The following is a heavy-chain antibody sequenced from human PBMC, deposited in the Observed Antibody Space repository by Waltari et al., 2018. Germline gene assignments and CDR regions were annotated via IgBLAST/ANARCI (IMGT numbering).Heavy chain of an antibody. Sequence: QVQLQESGPGLVKPSETLSLTCTVSGDSISSFHWSWIRQSPGKRLEWIGYGSYSGTKNYSPSLKSRVTISLDTSKNQFSLNLNSVTAADTAVYYCARIRYNYGSHYFDNWGQGTLVTVSS. CDR2: GSYSGTK. CDR3: ARIRYNYGSHYFDN. CDR1: GDSISSFH. V-gene: IGHV4-59*01. D-gene: IGHD5-18*01. J-gene: IGHJ4*02.